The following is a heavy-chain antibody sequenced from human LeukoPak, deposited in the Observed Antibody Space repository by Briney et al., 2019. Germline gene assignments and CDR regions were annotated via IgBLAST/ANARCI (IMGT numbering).Heavy chain of an antibody. V-gene: IGHV4-34*01. CDR1: GGSFSRYY. Sequence: SETLSLTCAVNGGSFSRYYWSWIRQPPGKGLEWIGEINHSGSTNYNPSLKSRVTISVDTSKNQFSLKLSSVTAADTAVYYCARGGIVVELWGQGTLVTVSS. D-gene: IGHD2-15*01. CDR2: INHSGST. CDR3: ARGGIVVEL. J-gene: IGHJ4*02.